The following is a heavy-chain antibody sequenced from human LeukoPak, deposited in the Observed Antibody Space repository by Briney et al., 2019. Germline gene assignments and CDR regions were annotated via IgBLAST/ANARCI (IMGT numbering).Heavy chain of an antibody. CDR3: AKSWSGYYHYYMDV. CDR1: GFTFSTFA. V-gene: IGHV3-30*02. Sequence: GGSLRLSCATSGFTFSTFAMHWVRQAPGKGLEWVASIRNDGTNKNHVDSVKGRFTISRDNSKNTLFLQMDSLRPEDTAIYYCAKSWSGYYHYYMDVWGKGTTVTVSS. J-gene: IGHJ6*03. D-gene: IGHD3-3*01. CDR2: IRNDGTNK.